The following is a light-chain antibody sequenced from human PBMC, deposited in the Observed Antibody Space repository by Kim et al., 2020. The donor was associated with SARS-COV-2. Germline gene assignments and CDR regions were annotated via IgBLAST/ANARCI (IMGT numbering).Light chain of an antibody. CDR2: GAS. V-gene: IGKV3-20*01. CDR3: QQYGDSPLT. J-gene: IGKJ4*01. Sequence: VLTQSPGTLSLSPGDTATLSCRASQSVSSNCLAWYQQKPGQSPSLLIYGASRRATGVPDRFSGRGSGTDFTLTITGLESEDFAVYFCQQYGDSPLTFGGGTKVDIK. CDR1: QSVSSNC.